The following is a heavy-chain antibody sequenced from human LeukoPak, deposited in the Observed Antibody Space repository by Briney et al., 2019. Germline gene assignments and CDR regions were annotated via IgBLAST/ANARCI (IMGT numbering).Heavy chain of an antibody. V-gene: IGHV5-51*01. Sequence: GESLKISCKGSGYSFTSYWIGWVRQMPGKGLEWIGIIYPGDSDTRYSPSFQGQVTISADKSISTAYLQWSSLKASDTAMYYCARSYYDSSGYYSLGVLDIWGQGTVVTVSS. D-gene: IGHD3-22*01. CDR3: ARSYYDSSGYYSLGVLDI. CDR2: IYPGDSDT. CDR1: GYSFTSYW. J-gene: IGHJ3*02.